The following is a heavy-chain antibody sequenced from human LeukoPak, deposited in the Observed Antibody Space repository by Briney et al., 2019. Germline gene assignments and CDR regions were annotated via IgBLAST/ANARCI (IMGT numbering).Heavy chain of an antibody. D-gene: IGHD2-15*01. V-gene: IGHV3-21*01. J-gene: IGHJ4*02. CDR3: GREGMGGSGNADYFDS. CDR1: GFTFSSYS. CDR2: ISSNKRDI. Sequence: GGSLRLSCAASGFTFSSYSMNWVRQAPGRGREWVSSISSNKRDIYYADPVKGRFTISRNNAKNSLYLQMNSLKAEDPALYYFGREGMGGSGNADYFDSSGQGALVTASS.